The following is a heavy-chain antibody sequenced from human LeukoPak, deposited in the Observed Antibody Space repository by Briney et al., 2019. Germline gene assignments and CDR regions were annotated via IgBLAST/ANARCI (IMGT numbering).Heavy chain of an antibody. V-gene: IGHV3-30-3*01. J-gene: IGHJ4*02. D-gene: IGHD3-3*01. CDR2: ISYDGSNK. CDR1: GFTFSSYA. CDR3: ARSYSRSGYYLALFDY. Sequence: GGSLRLSCAASGFTFSSYAMHWVRQAPGKGLEWVAVISYDGSNKYCADSVKGRFTISRDNSKNTLYLQMNSLRAEDTAVYYCARSYSRSGYYLALFDYWGQGTLVTVSS.